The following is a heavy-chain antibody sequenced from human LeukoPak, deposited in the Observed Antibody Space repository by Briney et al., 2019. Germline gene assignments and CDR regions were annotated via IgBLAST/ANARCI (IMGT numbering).Heavy chain of an antibody. Sequence: ASVKVSCKASGYTFTDYYMHWVRQAPGQGLEWMGWINLNSGATNYAQKFQGRVTMTRDTSITTLYMELSSLGSDDTAVYYCARRAVLAFGPWFDPWGQGTLVTVSS. J-gene: IGHJ5*02. CDR1: GYTFTDYY. D-gene: IGHD3-10*01. CDR3: ARRAVLAFGPWFDP. CDR2: INLNSGAT. V-gene: IGHV1-2*02.